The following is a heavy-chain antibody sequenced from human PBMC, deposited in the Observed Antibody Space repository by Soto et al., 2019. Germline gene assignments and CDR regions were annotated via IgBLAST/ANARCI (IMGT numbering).Heavy chain of an antibody. Sequence: GGPLRLSCAVSGFTLSNYWMHWFRQVPGKGLVWVSRISSDGSSTAYADSVKARFTISRDNSKNTVYLQMNSLGAEDTAVYYCARITAPPFWGLGTLVTVSS. V-gene: IGHV3-74*01. J-gene: IGHJ4*02. CDR2: ISSDGSST. CDR1: GFTLSNYW. CDR3: ARITAPPF. D-gene: IGHD5-18*01.